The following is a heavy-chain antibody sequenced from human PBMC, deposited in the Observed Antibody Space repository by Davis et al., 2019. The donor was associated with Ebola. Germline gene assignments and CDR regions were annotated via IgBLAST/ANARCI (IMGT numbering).Heavy chain of an antibody. V-gene: IGHV4-39*01. CDR3: ARHFFLGFADY. D-gene: IGHD2/OR15-2a*01. J-gene: IGHJ4*02. Sequence: WVRQAPGKGLEWIGSIYYSGSTYYNPSLKSRVTISVDTSKNQFSLKLSSVTAADTAVYYCARHFFLGFADYWGQGTLVTVSS. CDR2: IYYSGST.